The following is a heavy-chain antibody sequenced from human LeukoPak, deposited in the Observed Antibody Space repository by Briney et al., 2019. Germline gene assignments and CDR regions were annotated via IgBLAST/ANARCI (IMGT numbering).Heavy chain of an antibody. J-gene: IGHJ4*02. Sequence: GRSLRLSCAASGFTFSSYAMHWVRQAPGKGLEWVAVISYGGSNKYYADSVKGRFTISRDNSKNTLYLQMNSLRAEDTAVYYCARDRMGFDYWGQGTLVTVSS. CDR2: ISYGGSNK. CDR3: ARDRMGFDY. D-gene: IGHD2-15*01. V-gene: IGHV3-30*01. CDR1: GFTFSSYA.